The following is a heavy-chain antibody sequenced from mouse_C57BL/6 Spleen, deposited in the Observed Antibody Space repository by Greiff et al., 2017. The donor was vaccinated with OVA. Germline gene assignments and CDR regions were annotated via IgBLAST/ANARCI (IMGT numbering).Heavy chain of an antibody. J-gene: IGHJ2*01. V-gene: IGHV14-1*01. CDR3: TTFSLFDYANFDY. CDR2: IDPEDGDT. Sequence: VQLQQPGAELVRPGASVKLSCTASGFNIKDYYMHWVKQRPEQGLEWIGRIDPEDGDTEYAPKFQGKATMTADTSSNTAYLQLSSLTSEDTAVYYCTTFSLFDYANFDYWGQGTTLTVSS. D-gene: IGHD2-4*01. CDR1: GFNIKDYY.